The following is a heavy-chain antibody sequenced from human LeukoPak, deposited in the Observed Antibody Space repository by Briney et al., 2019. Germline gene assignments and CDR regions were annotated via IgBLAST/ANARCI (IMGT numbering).Heavy chain of an antibody. V-gene: IGHV4-59*01. CDR1: GGSISSYY. J-gene: IGHJ4*02. CDR3: ARENPSGYYNRPIDY. D-gene: IGHD3-22*01. CDR2: IYYSGSI. Sequence: PSETLSLTCTISGGSISSYYWGWIRQPPGKGLEWIGDIYYSGSIKYNPSLKSRVTMSVDTSKNQFSLKLSSVTAADTAIYYCARENPSGYYNRPIDYWGQGTLVTVSS.